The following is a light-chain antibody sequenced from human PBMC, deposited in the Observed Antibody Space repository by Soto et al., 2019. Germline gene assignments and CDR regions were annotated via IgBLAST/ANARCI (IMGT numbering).Light chain of an antibody. V-gene: IGKV1-27*01. J-gene: IGKJ1*01. CDR2: AAS. Sequence: DIQMTQSPSSLSASVGDRVTITCRASQSISSCLAWYQQKPGKVPKLLIYAASTLQSGVPSRFSGSGSGTEFTLTISSLQPEDFATYYCQKYNSAPWTFGQGTKVEIK. CDR3: QKYNSAPWT. CDR1: QSISSC.